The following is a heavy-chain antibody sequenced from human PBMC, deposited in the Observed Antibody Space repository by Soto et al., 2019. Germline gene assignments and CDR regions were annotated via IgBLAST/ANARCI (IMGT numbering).Heavy chain of an antibody. J-gene: IGHJ4*02. CDR2: INHSGST. CDR1: GGSFSGYY. D-gene: IGHD4-4*01. CDR3: ARVALDVTSDY. V-gene: IGHV4-34*01. Sequence: SETLSLTCAVYGGSFSGYYWSWIRQPPGKGLEWIGEINHSGSTNYNPSLKSRVTISVDTSRSQFSLKLSSVTAADTAVYHCARVALDVTSDYWGQGTLVTVSS.